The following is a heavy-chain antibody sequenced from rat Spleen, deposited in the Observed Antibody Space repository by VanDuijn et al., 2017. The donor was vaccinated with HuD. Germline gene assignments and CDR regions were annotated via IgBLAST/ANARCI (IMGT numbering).Heavy chain of an antibody. CDR1: GFTFSYYD. D-gene: IGHD1-2*01. V-gene: IGHV5S23*01. J-gene: IGHJ2*01. CDR2: ITTSGGTT. CDR3: ARPDYSRFDY. Sequence: EVQLVESDGGLVQPGRSLKLSCAASGFTFSYYDMAWVRQAPTKGLEWVASITTSGGTTYYRDSVKGRFTVSRDNAKSTLYLQMDSLRSEDTATYYCARPDYSRFDYWGQGVMVTVSS.